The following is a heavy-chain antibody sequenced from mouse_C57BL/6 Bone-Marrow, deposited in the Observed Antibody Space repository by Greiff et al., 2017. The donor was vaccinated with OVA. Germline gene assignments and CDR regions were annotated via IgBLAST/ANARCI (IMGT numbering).Heavy chain of an antibody. CDR2: IDPETGGT. CDR1: GYTFTDYE. V-gene: IGHV1-15*01. CDR3: TRDYYEGWYFDV. D-gene: IGHD2-4*01. J-gene: IGHJ1*03. Sequence: QVQLKQSGAELVRPGASVTLSCKASGYTFTDYEMHWVKQTPVHGLEWIGAIDPETGGTAYNQKFKGKAILTADKSSSTAYMELRSLTSEDSAVYYCTRDYYEGWYFDVWGTGTTVTVSS.